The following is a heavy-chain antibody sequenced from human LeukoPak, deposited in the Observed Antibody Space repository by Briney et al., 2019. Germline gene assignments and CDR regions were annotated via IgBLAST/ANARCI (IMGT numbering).Heavy chain of an antibody. D-gene: IGHD3-22*01. J-gene: IGHJ4*02. CDR2: ISNDGVYT. CDR1: GFTFRNYA. V-gene: IGHV3-23*01. CDR3: AKSAYSDSSGYYREYCFDY. Sequence: GGSLRLSCVASGFTFRNYAMSWVRQSPGKGLEWISAISNDGVYTFHADSVKGRLTISRDNSKNTLYLQMDSLRAEDTAIYYCAKSAYSDSSGYYREYCFDYWGRGTLVTVSS.